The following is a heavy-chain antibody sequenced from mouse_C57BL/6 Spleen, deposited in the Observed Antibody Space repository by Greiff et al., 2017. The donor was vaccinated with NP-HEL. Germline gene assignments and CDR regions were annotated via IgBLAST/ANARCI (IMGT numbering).Heavy chain of an antibody. J-gene: IGHJ3*01. Sequence: QVQLQQPGAELVKPGASVKLSCKASGYTFTSYWMHWVKQRPGQGLEWIGMIHPNSGSTNYNEKFKSKATLTVDKSSSTAYMQLSSLTSEDSAVYYCAREGYYGSSSLWGQGTLVTVSA. D-gene: IGHD1-1*01. CDR1: GYTFTSYW. CDR2: IHPNSGST. CDR3: AREGYYGSSSL. V-gene: IGHV1-64*01.